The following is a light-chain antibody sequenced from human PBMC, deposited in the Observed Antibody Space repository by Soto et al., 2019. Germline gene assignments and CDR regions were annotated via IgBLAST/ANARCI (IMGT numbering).Light chain of an antibody. CDR2: RNN. Sequence: QSVLTQPPSASGTPGQRVAISCSGSSSKIGSNYVFWYQQLPGTAPKVLIYRNNQRPSGVPDRFSGSKSGTSASLAISALRSDDEADYYCASWDDSLSNYVFGTGTKVTVL. CDR3: ASWDDSLSNYV. V-gene: IGLV1-47*01. J-gene: IGLJ1*01. CDR1: SSKIGSNY.